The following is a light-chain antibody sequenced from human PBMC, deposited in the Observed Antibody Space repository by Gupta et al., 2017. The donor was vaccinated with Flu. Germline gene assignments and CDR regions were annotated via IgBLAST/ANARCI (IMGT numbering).Light chain of an antibody. J-gene: IGLJ2*01. V-gene: IGLV2-14*01. Sequence: TISCTVTSDEVGDYNDVCVYHHNTATALNLMIFEVTRRPAVVADRFSVSEAGNTASLTISGLQDDDDAYYYCDSYTDTNTVVFGGGTKLTVL. CDR3: DSYTDTNTVV. CDR1: SDEVGDYND. CDR2: EVT.